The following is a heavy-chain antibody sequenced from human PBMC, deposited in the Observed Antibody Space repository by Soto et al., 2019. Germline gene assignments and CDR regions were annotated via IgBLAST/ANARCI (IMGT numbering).Heavy chain of an antibody. J-gene: IGHJ6*02. D-gene: IGHD6-13*01. Sequence: QLVESGGGLVQPGGSLRLSCAASGFTLNNYWMHWVRQAPGMGLVLVSRINGDATSTSYADSVKGRFTISRDNARNTLYLQMNSLRAEDTALYYCARGDIAAETFFYYYGMDLWGQGTTVTVS. CDR3: ARGDIAAETFFYYYGMDL. V-gene: IGHV3-74*01. CDR1: GFTLNNYW. CDR2: INGDATST.